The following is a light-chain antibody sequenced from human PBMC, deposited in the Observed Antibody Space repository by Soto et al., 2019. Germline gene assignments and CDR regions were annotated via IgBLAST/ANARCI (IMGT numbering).Light chain of an antibody. V-gene: IGKV3-20*01. J-gene: IGKJ1*01. CDR2: GAS. CDR3: QQYGRT. Sequence: EIVMTQSPATLSVSPGERATLSCRASQSVSSNLACYQQKPGQAPRLLIYGASSRATGIPDRFSGSGSGTDFTLTISRLEPEDFAVYYCQQYGRTFGQGTKVDI. CDR1: QSVSSN.